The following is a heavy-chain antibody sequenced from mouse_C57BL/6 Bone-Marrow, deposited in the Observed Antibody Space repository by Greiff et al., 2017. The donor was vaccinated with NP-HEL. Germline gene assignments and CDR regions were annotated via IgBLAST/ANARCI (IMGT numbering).Heavy chain of an antibody. D-gene: IGHD3-2*02. CDR3: AKRQLRLRTYAMDY. Sequence: VQLQESGPELVKPGASVKLSCKASGYTFTSYDINWVKQRPGQGLEWIGWIYPRDGRTKYNEKFKGKATLTVDTSSSTAYMELHSLTSDDSAVYFCAKRQLRLRTYAMDYWGQGTSVTVSS. CDR1: GYTFTSYD. J-gene: IGHJ4*01. CDR2: IYPRDGRT. V-gene: IGHV1-85*01.